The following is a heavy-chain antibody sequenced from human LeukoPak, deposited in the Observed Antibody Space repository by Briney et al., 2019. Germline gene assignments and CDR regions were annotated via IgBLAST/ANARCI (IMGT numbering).Heavy chain of an antibody. D-gene: IGHD3-10*01. Sequence: GESLQISCKGSGYSFTSYWIGWVRQMPGKGLEWMGIIYPGDSDTRYSPSFQGQVTISADKSISTAYLQWSSLKASDTAMYYCARHLYYYASGSCYPDYWGQGTLVTVSS. CDR2: IYPGDSDT. J-gene: IGHJ4*02. CDR1: GYSFTSYW. V-gene: IGHV5-51*01. CDR3: ARHLYYYASGSCYPDY.